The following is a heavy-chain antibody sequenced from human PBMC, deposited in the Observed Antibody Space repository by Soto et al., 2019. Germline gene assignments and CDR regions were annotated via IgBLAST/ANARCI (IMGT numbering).Heavy chain of an antibody. Sequence: WGSMRVSCAAAGFPFSSYAVHWVSQAPGKGQEWVAIISYDGSNKYYADSVKGRFTISRDNSKNTLYLQMNSLRAEDTAVYYCARDKRYYDFWSGYYSPDYYYYYGMDVWGQGTTVTVSS. J-gene: IGHJ6*02. D-gene: IGHD3-3*01. V-gene: IGHV3-30-3*01. CDR2: ISYDGSNK. CDR1: GFPFSSYA. CDR3: ARDKRYYDFWSGYYSPDYYYYYGMDV.